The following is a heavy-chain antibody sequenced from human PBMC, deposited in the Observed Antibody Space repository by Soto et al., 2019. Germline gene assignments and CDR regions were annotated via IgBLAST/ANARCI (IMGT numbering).Heavy chain of an antibody. CDR3: AHRQLVTFFGFVTQTEVCFDS. J-gene: IGHJ5*01. Sequence: QITLKESGPTLVHPTQTLTLTCTFSGFSLSTSGAAVGWIRQPPGKALEWLALVSWDDGKRYIPSIKNRVTDTKDTYINQVVSTLTNTEPVDTASCFFAHRQLVTFFGFVTQTEVCFDSWGQGTLVIVPS. CDR2: VSWDDGK. CDR1: GFSLSTSGAA. V-gene: IGHV2-5*02. D-gene: IGHD3-3*01.